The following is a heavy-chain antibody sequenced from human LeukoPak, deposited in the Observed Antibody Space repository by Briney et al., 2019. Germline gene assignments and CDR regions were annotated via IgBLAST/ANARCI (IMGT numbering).Heavy chain of an antibody. D-gene: IGHD2-2*01. CDR2: INPNSGGT. J-gene: IGHJ6*02. CDR3: ARGRADIVAVQAAMHRYYYYGMDV. V-gene: IGHV1-2*02. CDR1: GYTFTGYY. Sequence: ASVKVSCKASGYTFTGYYMHWVRQAPGQGLEWMGWINPNSGGTNYAQKFQGRVTMTRDTSISTAYMELSRLRSDDTAVYYCARGRADIVAVQAAMHRYYYYGMDVWGQGTTVTVSS.